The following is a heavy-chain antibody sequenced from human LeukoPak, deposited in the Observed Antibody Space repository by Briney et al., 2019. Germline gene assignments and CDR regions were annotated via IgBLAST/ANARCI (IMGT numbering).Heavy chain of an antibody. CDR2: ISGSGGST. V-gene: IGHV3-23*01. D-gene: IGHD3-22*01. CDR3: VRDWGYDSSGYRQKYFDT. Sequence: GGSLRLSCAASGFTFSSYGMSWVRQAPGKGLEWVSAISGSGGSTYYADSVKGRFTISRDNAKNTVYLQMNSLRAEDTAVYYCVRDWGYDSSGYRQKYFDTWGQGTLVTVSS. J-gene: IGHJ4*02. CDR1: GFTFSSYG.